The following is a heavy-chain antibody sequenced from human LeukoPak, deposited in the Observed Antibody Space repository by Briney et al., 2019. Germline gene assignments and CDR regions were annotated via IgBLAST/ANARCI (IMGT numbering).Heavy chain of an antibody. CDR2: IWYDGSNK. CDR3: ARGPPGKTELWFGEFYPDYYGMDV. Sequence: GRSLRLSCAASGFTFSSYGMHWVRQAPGKGLEWAAVIWYDGSNKYYADSVKGRFTISRDNSKNTLYLQMNSLRAEDTAVYYCARGPPGKTELWFGEFYPDYYGMDVWGQGTTVTVSS. CDR1: GFTFSSYG. V-gene: IGHV3-33*01. D-gene: IGHD3-10*01. J-gene: IGHJ6*02.